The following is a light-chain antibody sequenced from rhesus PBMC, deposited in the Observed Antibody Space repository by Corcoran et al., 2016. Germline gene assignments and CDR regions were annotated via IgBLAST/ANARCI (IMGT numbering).Light chain of an antibody. CDR2: AAS. CDR1: QDISNA. V-gene: IGKV1-33*02. CDR3: QQGDSIPRT. Sequence: DIQMSQSPSSLSASVGDKVTITCRASQDISNALAWYQQKPGKAPTFLIYAASSLQSGAPSRYSGSRSGADFTLTISSLQPEDFATYYCQQGDSIPRTFGQGTKVEIK. J-gene: IGKJ1*01.